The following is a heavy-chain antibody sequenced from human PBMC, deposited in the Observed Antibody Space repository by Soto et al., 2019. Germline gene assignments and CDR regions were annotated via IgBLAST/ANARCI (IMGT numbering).Heavy chain of an antibody. CDR2: IIPIFGTA. V-gene: IGHV1-69*13. D-gene: IGHD6-13*01. J-gene: IGHJ6*03. CDR1: GGTFSSYA. Sequence: SVKVSCKASGGTFSSYAISWVRQAPGQGLEWMGWIIPIFGTANYAQKFQGRVTITADESTSTAYMELGRLRSDDTAVYYCARLDGYYHYMDVWGKGTTVTVSS. CDR3: ARLDGYYHYMDV.